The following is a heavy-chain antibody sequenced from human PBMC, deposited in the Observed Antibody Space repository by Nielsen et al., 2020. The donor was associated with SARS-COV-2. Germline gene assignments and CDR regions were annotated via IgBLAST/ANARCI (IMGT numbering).Heavy chain of an antibody. J-gene: IGHJ4*02. CDR3: ARAPSAIVATKLFDY. V-gene: IGHV5-51*01. CDR1: GYSFTSYW. CDR2: IYPGDSDT. D-gene: IGHD5-12*01. Sequence: GESLKISCKGSGYSFTSYWIGWVRQMPGKGLEWMGIIYPGDSDTRYSPSFQGQVTISADKSISTAYLQWSSLKASDTAMYYCARAPSAIVATKLFDYWGQGTLVTVSS.